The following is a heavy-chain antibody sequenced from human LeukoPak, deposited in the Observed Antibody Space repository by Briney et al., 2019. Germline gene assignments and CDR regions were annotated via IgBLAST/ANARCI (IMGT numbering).Heavy chain of an antibody. CDR2: ISYDGSNK. Sequence: QVQLVESGGGVVQPGRSLRLSCAASGFTFSSYAMHWVRQAPGKGLEGVAVISYDGSNKCYADSVKGRFTISRDNSKNTLYLQMNSLRAEDTAVYYCARGETTVNFFDYWGQGTLVTVSS. J-gene: IGHJ4*02. CDR1: GFTFSSYA. D-gene: IGHD4-17*01. CDR3: ARGETTVNFFDY. V-gene: IGHV3-30-3*01.